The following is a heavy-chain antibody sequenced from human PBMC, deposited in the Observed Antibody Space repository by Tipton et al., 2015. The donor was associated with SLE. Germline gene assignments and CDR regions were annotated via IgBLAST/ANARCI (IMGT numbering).Heavy chain of an antibody. V-gene: IGHV4-59*11. CDR3: AGGGVNFPSGWFDS. J-gene: IGHJ5*01. CDR2: IYYTGTT. Sequence: TLSLTCTVSGASISDHYWTWIRQSPGKGLEWLGNIYYTGTTNYNPSLKTRLSLSLDTSKNQLSLKLSSVTAADTAVFYCAGGGVNFPSGWFDSWGQGLLVTVSS. CDR1: GASISDHY. D-gene: IGHD2/OR15-2a*01.